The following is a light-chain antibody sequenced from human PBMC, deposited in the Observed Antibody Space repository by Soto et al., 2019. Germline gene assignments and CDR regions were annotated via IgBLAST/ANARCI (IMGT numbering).Light chain of an antibody. CDR1: QSVSSSY. Sequence: ESVLTQSPGTLYLSPGERATISCRASQSVSSSYLAWYQQKPGQAPRLLIYGASSRATGIPDRFSGSGSGTVFTPTISRLDPEFFAVYYCQQYGSSRTFGQGTKVDIK. CDR3: QQYGSSRT. V-gene: IGKV3-20*01. J-gene: IGKJ1*01. CDR2: GAS.